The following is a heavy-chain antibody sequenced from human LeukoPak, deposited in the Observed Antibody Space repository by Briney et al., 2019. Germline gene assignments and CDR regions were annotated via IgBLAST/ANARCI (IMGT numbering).Heavy chain of an antibody. Sequence: GGSLRLSCAASGFTFSSYAMHWVRQAPGKGLEWVSGISWNSGSIGYADSVKGRFTISRDNAKNSLYLQMNSLRAEDTALYYCAKDYYYGSGSYTFDYWGQGTLVTVSS. CDR2: ISWNSGSI. V-gene: IGHV3-9*01. CDR1: GFTFSSYA. D-gene: IGHD3-10*01. J-gene: IGHJ4*02. CDR3: AKDYYYGSGSYTFDY.